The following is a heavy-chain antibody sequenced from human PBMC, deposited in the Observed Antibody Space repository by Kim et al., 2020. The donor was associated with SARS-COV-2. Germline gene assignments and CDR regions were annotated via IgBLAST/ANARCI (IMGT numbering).Heavy chain of an antibody. CDR3: AKDSILPGQQRDY. D-gene: IGHD6-25*01. J-gene: IGHJ4*02. V-gene: IGHV3-74*01. Sequence: GGSLRLSCAASGFSFRTYWMHWVRQAPGKGLMCVSRISDGDGSDTDYADSVKGRFTISRDNAKNKLYLYMNSLRAEDTAFYYCAKDSILPGQQRDYCVRGTLVTASS. CDR1: GFSFRTYW. CDR2: ISDGDGSDT.